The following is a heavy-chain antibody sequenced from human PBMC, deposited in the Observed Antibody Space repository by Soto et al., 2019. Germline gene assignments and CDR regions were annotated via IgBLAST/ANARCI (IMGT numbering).Heavy chain of an antibody. D-gene: IGHD6-13*01. CDR2: ISTYNGKT. Sequence: QVQLVQSGAEVKEPGASVKVSCKTSGYTFSTYPISWVRQAPGQGLEWVGWISTYNGKTNYGQKFQGRVTITTDTSASTAYMNLRNLRSDDTAVYYCARDRVEAALGTFDQWGQGTLVTVSS. V-gene: IGHV1-18*01. J-gene: IGHJ4*02. CDR3: ARDRVEAALGTFDQ. CDR1: GYTFSTYP.